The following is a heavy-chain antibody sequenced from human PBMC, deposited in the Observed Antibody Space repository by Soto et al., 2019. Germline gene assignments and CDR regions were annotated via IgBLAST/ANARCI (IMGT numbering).Heavy chain of an antibody. CDR3: ARHFCGGDCYSTSNWFDP. CDR1: GGSISSRTYN. V-gene: IGHV4-39*01. CDR2: IYYSGST. Sequence: QLQLQESGPGLVKPSETLSLTCTVSGGSISSRTYNWGWIRQPPGKRLEWIATIYYSGSTYYNPSLKCRVTISGDSSKNQFSLKLRSVTAADTAVYYCARHFCGGDCYSTSNWFDPWGQGTLVTVSS. D-gene: IGHD2-21*02. J-gene: IGHJ5*02.